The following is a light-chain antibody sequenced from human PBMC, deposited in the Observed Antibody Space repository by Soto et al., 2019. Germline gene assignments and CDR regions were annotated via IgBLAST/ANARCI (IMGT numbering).Light chain of an antibody. CDR1: SSDVGGYNY. V-gene: IGLV2-8*01. CDR2: EVS. J-gene: IGLJ2*01. Sequence: QSVLTQPPSASGSPGQSVTISCTGTSSDVGGYNYVSWYQQHPGKAPKLVIYEVSKRPSGVPDRFSGSKSGNTASLTVSGIQAEDEADYYCSSYAGSNNPVVFGGGTKLTVL. CDR3: SSYAGSNNPVV.